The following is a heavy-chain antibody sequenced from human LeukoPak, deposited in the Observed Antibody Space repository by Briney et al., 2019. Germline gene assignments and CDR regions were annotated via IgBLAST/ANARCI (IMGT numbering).Heavy chain of an antibody. J-gene: IGHJ4*02. D-gene: IGHD3-10*01. V-gene: IGHV1-24*01. CDR2: FDPEDGET. CDR1: GYTLTELS. Sequence: ASVKVSCKVSGYTLTELSMHWVRQAPGKGLEWMGGFDPEDGETIYAQKFQGRVTMTEDTSTDTAYMELSSLRSEDTAVYYCATDRTYYYGSGSYSWGQETLVTVSS. CDR3: ATDRTYYYGSGSYS.